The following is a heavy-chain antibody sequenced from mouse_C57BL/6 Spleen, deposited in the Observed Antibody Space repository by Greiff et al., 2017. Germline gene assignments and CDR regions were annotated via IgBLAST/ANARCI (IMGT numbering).Heavy chain of an antibody. CDR3: ARGYYGSSPAWFPY. D-gene: IGHD1-1*01. CDR2: IDPSDSYT. CDR1: GYTFTSYW. J-gene: IGHJ3*01. Sequence: VQLQQPGAELVMPGASVKLSCKASGYTFTSYWMHWVKQRPGQGLEWIGEIDPSDSYTNYNQKFKGKSTFTVDKSSSTAYMQLSSLTSEDSAVYYCARGYYGSSPAWFPYWGQGTLVTVSA. V-gene: IGHV1-69*01.